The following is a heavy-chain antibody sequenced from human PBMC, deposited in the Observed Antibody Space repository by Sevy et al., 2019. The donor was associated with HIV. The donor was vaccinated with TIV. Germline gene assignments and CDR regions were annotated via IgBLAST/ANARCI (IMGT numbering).Heavy chain of an antibody. V-gene: IGHV1-69*13. CDR2: IIPIFGTA. CDR1: GGTFSSYA. J-gene: IGHJ4*02. Sequence: ASVKVSCKASGGTFSSYAISWVRQAPGQGLEWMGRIIPIFGTANYAQKFQGRVTITADESTSTAYMELSSLRSEDTAVYYCARGGRGYSGYVLDYWGQGTLVTVSS. D-gene: IGHD5-12*01. CDR3: ARGGRGYSGYVLDY.